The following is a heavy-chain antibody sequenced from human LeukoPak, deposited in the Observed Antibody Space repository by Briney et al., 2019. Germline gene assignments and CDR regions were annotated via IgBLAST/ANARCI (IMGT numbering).Heavy chain of an antibody. CDR1: GGSFSGYY. CDR3: ARVTGYMIEDYFDY. Sequence: PSETLSLTCAVYGGSFSGYYWSWIRQPPGKGLEWIGEINHSGSTKYNPSLKSRVTISVDTSKNQFSLKLSSVTAADTAVYYCARVTGYMIEDYFDYWGQGTLVTVSS. J-gene: IGHJ4*02. CDR2: INHSGST. V-gene: IGHV4-34*01. D-gene: IGHD3-22*01.